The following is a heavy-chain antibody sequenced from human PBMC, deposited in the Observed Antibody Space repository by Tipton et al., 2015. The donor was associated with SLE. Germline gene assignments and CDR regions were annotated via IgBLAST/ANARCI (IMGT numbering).Heavy chain of an antibody. CDR1: GFTFSSSW. V-gene: IGHV3-74*01. CDR2: IYTDGSRI. D-gene: IGHD4-17*01. Sequence: SLRLSCAASGFTFSSSWMHWVRQVPGKGLVWVSRIYTDGSRIHYADSVKGRFTISRDNAKNTLYLQMNSLRAEDTAVYYCARGLLSDYGIDSWGQGTLVTVSS. J-gene: IGHJ4*02. CDR3: ARGLLSDYGIDS.